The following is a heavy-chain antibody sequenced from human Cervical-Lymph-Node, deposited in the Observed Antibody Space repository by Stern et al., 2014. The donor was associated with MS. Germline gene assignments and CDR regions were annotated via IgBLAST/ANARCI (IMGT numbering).Heavy chain of an antibody. CDR1: GGSISSHY. V-gene: IGHV4-59*11. CDR3: VRYCGGGSCPDV. CDR2: IHYSGRT. J-gene: IGHJ6*02. D-gene: IGHD2-15*01. Sequence: QVQLQESGPGLVKPSETLSLTCTVSGGSISSHYWTWMRQPPGKGLEWIGYIHYSGRTRFNPSLKSRVTMSVDTSKNHIALRLSSVTAADTAVYYCVRYCGGGSCPDVWGQGTTVTVSS.